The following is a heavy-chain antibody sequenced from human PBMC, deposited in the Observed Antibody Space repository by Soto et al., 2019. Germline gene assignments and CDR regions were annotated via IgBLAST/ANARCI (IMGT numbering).Heavy chain of an antibody. CDR2: IDAGSSNT. CDR3: ARGGSAIFDY. Sequence: QVQLVQSGAEVKKPGASVKVSCKASGYTLSSYALHWVRKGPGQRLEWMGWIDAGSSNTKYSQKFQGRVTITRDTSATTAYMELSSLRYEDTAVYFCARGGSAIFDYWGQGTLVIVSS. J-gene: IGHJ4*02. CDR1: GYTLSSYA. V-gene: IGHV1-3*01. D-gene: IGHD2-2*01.